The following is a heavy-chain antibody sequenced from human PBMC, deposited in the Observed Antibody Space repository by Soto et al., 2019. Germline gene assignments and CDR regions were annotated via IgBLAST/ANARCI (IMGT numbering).Heavy chain of an antibody. V-gene: IGHV3-73*02. CDR2: IRSKANNYAT. D-gene: IGHD2-21*02. CDR1: GFTFSGSA. CDR3: TRHAVQYCGGDCYLLPYFDL. Sequence: EVQLVESGGGLVQPGGSLKLSCAASGFTFSGSAVHWVRQASGKGLEWVGRIRSKANNYATVYAASVKGRFTISRDDSKNTAYLQMNSLKTEDTAVYYCTRHAVQYCGGDCYLLPYFDLWGRGTLVTFSS. J-gene: IGHJ2*01.